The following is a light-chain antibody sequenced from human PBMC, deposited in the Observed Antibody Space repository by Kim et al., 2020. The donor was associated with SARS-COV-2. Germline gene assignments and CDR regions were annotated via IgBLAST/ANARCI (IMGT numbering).Light chain of an antibody. J-gene: IGLJ2*01. CDR2: QDS. Sequence: SYELTQPPSVSVSPGQTASITCSGDKLGDKYACWYQQKPGQSPVLVIYQDSKRPSGIPERFSGFNSRNTATLTISGTQAMDEADYYCQAWDSSTVVFGGG. CDR3: QAWDSSTVV. CDR1: KLGDKY. V-gene: IGLV3-1*01.